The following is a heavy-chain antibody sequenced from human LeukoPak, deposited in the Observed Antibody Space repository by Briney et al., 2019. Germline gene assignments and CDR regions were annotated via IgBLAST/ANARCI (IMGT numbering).Heavy chain of an antibody. Sequence: ASVKVSCKASGYTFTSYDINWVRQATGQGLEWMGWMNPNSGNTGYAQKFQGRVTTTRNTSISTAYMELSSLRSEDTAVYYCARHPRGSWYQYYYYYYGMDVWGQGTTVTVSS. CDR3: ARHPRGSWYQYYYYYYGMDV. D-gene: IGHD6-13*01. J-gene: IGHJ6*02. CDR2: MNPNSGNT. CDR1: GYTFTSYD. V-gene: IGHV1-8*01.